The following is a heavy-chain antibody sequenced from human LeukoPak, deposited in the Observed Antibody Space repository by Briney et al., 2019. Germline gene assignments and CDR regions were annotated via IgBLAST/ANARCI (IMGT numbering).Heavy chain of an antibody. J-gene: IGHJ6*03. CDR3: ARRKGYCSSTSCLQYYYYYMDV. Sequence: GGSLRLSCAASGFTFSSYSMNWVRQAPGKGLEWVSSISSSSSYIYYADSVKGRFTISRDNAKNSLYLQMNSLRAEDTAVYYCARRKGYCSSTSCLQYYYYYMDVWGKGTTVTVSS. V-gene: IGHV3-21*01. D-gene: IGHD2-2*01. CDR1: GFTFSSYS. CDR2: ISSSSSYI.